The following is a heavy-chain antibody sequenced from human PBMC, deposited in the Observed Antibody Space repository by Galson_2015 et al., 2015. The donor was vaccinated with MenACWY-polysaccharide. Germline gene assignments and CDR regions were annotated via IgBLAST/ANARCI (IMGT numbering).Heavy chain of an antibody. CDR1: GFTFSSYW. J-gene: IGHJ4*02. CDR3: AKSGGDYGTELIEY. D-gene: IGHD4-17*01. CDR2: INSAASRA. V-gene: IGHV3-74*01. Sequence: SVRLSCAASGFTFSSYWMHWVRQVPGRGLVWVSRINSAASRADYADSVEGRFTISRDNAKNTLYLQMNSLRGEDTALYYCAKSGGDYGTELIEYWGQGTLVTVSS.